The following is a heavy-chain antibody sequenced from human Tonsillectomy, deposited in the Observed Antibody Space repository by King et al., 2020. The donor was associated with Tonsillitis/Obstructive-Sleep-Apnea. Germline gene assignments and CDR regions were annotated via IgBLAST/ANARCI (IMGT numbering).Heavy chain of an antibody. Sequence: VQLVESGGGVVQPGGSLRLSCAASGFTFSSYGVHWVRQAPGKGLEWVALIWYDGSNTYYADSVRGRFSISRNNSKNTLYLQMSSLRAEDTAVYYCARDELIGDYYYYMDVWGKGTTVTVS. V-gene: IGHV3-33*01. CDR3: ARDELIGDYYYYMDV. D-gene: IGHD2-21*01. CDR1: GFTFSSYG. J-gene: IGHJ6*03. CDR2: IWYDGSNT.